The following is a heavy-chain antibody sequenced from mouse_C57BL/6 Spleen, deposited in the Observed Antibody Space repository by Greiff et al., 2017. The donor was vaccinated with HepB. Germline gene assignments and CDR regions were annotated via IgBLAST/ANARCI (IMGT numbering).Heavy chain of an antibody. CDR1: GFNIKDDY. D-gene: IGHD3-2*02. V-gene: IGHV14-4*01. J-gene: IGHJ3*01. CDR2: IDPENGDT. CDR3: TTRFSVWFAY. Sequence: EVNVVESGAELVRPGASVKLSCTASGFNIKDDYMHWVKQRPEQGLEWIGWIDPENGDTEYASKFQGKATITADTSSNTAYLQLSSLTSEDTAVYYCTTRFSVWFAYWGQGTLVTVYA.